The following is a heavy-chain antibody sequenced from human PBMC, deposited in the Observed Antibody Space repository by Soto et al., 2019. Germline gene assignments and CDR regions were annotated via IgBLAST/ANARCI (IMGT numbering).Heavy chain of an antibody. Sequence: QVQLVQSGAEVKKPGSSVKVSCKSSGGTFGSYAISWVRQAPGQGLEWMGGVIPIFGTPHYAQKFHGRVTITADIPTSTSYLELSSLKSADTAVDYCAKIRWTISLQEEDAIWGQGTLVTVSS. CDR2: VIPIFGTP. CDR1: GGTFGSYA. D-gene: IGHD2-15*01. CDR3: AKIRWTISLQEEDAI. V-gene: IGHV1-69*06. J-gene: IGHJ4*02.